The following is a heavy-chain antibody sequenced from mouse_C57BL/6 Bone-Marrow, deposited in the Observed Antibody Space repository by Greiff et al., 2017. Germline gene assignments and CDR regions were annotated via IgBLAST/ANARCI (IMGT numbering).Heavy chain of an antibody. J-gene: IGHJ4*01. V-gene: IGHV1-81*01. CDR1: GYTFTSYG. CDR3: ARLGGFRAMDY. CDR2: IYPRSGNT. Sequence: VQLKQSGAELARPGASVKLSCKASGYTFTSYGISWVKQRTGQGLEWIGEIYPRSGNTYYNEKFKGKATLIADKSSSTAYMELRSLTSEDSAVYFCARLGGFRAMDYWGQGTSVTVSS.